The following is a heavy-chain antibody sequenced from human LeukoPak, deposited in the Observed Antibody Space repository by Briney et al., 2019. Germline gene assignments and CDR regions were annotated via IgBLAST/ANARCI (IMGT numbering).Heavy chain of an antibody. Sequence: ASVKVSCKASGYXFTSYYIHWVRQAPGQGLEWMGIINPSGGSTSYAQKFQGRVTMTRDTSTSTVYMELSSLRSEDTAVYYCARGWTTVVGFDYWGQGTLVTVSS. V-gene: IGHV1-46*01. CDR3: ARGWTTVVGFDY. CDR1: GYXFTSYY. J-gene: IGHJ4*02. D-gene: IGHD4-23*01. CDR2: INPSGGST.